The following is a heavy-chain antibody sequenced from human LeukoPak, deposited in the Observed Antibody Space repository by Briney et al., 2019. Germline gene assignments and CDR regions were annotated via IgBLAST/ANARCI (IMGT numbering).Heavy chain of an antibody. CDR2: ISGSGGST. V-gene: IGHV3-23*01. D-gene: IGHD4-17*01. Sequence: GGSLRLSCAASGFTFSSYAMSWVRQAPGKGLEWVSAISGSGGSTYYADSVKGRFTISRDNSKNSLYLQMNSLRAEDTAVYYCARDSGEYGEKGHGMDVWGQGTTVTVSS. CDR1: GFTFSSYA. J-gene: IGHJ6*02. CDR3: ARDSGEYGEKGHGMDV.